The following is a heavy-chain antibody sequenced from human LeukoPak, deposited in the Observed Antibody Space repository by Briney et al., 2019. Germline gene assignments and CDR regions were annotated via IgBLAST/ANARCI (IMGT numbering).Heavy chain of an antibody. J-gene: IGHJ4*02. CDR3: ARVSIRAFDY. Sequence: GASVKVSCKASGGTFNSYAISWVRQAPGQGLEWMGGIIPIFGTTNYAQKFQGRVTITADKSTSTAYMELSSLRSDDTAVYYCARVSIRAFDYWGQGTLVTVSS. CDR1: GGTFNSYA. CDR2: IIPIFGTT. V-gene: IGHV1-69*06.